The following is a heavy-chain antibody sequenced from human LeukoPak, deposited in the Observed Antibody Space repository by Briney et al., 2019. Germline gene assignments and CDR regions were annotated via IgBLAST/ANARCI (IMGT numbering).Heavy chain of an antibody. CDR1: GFTFSTYS. Sequence: GGSLRLSCAASGFTFSTYSMNWVRQAPGKGLEWVSSISSNNRYIYYADSVKGRFTISRDNAKNSLYLQMDSLRVDDTAVYYCARPLQGSYAMDVWGLGTTVIVSS. CDR3: ARPLQGSYAMDV. CDR2: ISSNNRYI. V-gene: IGHV3-21*06. J-gene: IGHJ6*02.